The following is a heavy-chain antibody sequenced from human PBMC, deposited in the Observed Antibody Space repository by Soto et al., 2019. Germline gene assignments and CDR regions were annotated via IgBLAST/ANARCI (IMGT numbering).Heavy chain of an antibody. CDR1: GGSVSSGTYY. J-gene: IGHJ4*02. D-gene: IGHD4-17*01. CDR2: IYYSGST. CDR3: ARQIRWPGGLFDY. V-gene: IGHV4-61*01. Sequence: QVQLQESGPGLVKPSETLSLTCTVSGGSVSSGTYYWSWIRQPPGKGLEWIGYIYYSGSTNYNPSLKSRVTLSVDTSKNQFSLKLGSVTAADTAVYYCARQIRWPGGLFDYWGQGTLVTVSS.